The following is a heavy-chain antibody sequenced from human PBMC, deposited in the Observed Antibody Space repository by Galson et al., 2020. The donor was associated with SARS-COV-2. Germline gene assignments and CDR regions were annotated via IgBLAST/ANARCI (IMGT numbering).Heavy chain of an antibody. D-gene: IGHD6-19*01. CDR2: IRSKAYGGTT. CDR1: GFTFGDYA. CDR3: TRLKRGLAYGMDV. J-gene: IGHJ6*02. V-gene: IGHV3-49*05. Sequence: KLGESLKISCTASGFTFGDYAMSWFRQAPGKGLEWVGFIRSKAYGGTTEYAASVKGRFTISRDDSKSIAYLQMNSLKTEDTAVYYCTRLKRGLAYGMDVWGQGTTVTGSS.